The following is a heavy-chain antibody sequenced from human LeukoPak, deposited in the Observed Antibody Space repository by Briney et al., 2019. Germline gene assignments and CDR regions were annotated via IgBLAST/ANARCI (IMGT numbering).Heavy chain of an antibody. CDR2: ISGSGGST. V-gene: IGHV3-23*01. D-gene: IGHD6-19*01. CDR3: AKVERAGNVEY. J-gene: IGHJ4*02. Sequence: GGSLRLSCAASGFTFSSYAMSWVRQAPGKGLEWVSAISGSGGSTYYADSVKGRFTISRDNSKNTLYLQMNSLRAEDTAAYYCAKVERAGNVEYWGQGTLVTVSS. CDR1: GFTFSSYA.